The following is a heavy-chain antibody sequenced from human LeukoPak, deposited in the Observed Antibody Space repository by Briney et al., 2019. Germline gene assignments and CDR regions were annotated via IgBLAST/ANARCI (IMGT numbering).Heavy chain of an antibody. D-gene: IGHD3-10*01. CDR1: GGSFSGYY. J-gene: IGHJ4*02. CDR2: INHSGST. CDR3: ALLWFGELSIFDY. Sequence: SETLSLTCAVYGGSFSGYYWSWIRQPPGKGLEWIGEINHSGSTNYNPSLKSRVTISVDTSKNQFSLKLSSVTAADTAMYYCALLWFGELSIFDYWGQGTLVTVSS. V-gene: IGHV4-34*01.